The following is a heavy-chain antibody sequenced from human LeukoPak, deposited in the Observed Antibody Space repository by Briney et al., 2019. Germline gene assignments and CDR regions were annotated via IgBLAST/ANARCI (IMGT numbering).Heavy chain of an antibody. CDR2: ISYDGSNK. CDR3: AKGPTSLYYGSELDV. Sequence: GGSLRLSCAASGFTFSSYGMHWVRQAPGKGLEWVAVISYDGSNKYYADSVKGRFTISRDNSKNTLYLQMNSLRAEDTAVYYCAKGPTSLYYGSELDVWGQGTTVTVSS. J-gene: IGHJ6*02. V-gene: IGHV3-30*18. D-gene: IGHD3-10*01. CDR1: GFTFSSYG.